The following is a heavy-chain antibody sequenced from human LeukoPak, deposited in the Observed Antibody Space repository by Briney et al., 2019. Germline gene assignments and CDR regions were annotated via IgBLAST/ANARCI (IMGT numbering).Heavy chain of an antibody. D-gene: IGHD6-19*01. CDR3: ARASWVSSTDAVR. Sequence: GGSLRLSFAGPGLSFRKFCMSWVRPGPATGLGWVSSIRGNGETFYADSVKGRFTLSSDSSRNTVFFHLNNLRVEDTAIYYCARASWVSSTDAVRWGQGTLVTVSS. J-gene: IGHJ4*02. V-gene: IGHV3-23*01. CDR2: IRGNGET. CDR1: GLSFRKFC.